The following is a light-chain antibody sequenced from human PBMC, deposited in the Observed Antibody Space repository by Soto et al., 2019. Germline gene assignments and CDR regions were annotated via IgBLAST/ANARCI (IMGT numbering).Light chain of an antibody. Sequence: QSALTQPASVSGSPGQSITISCTGSSSDVGNYNLVSWYQQHPGKAPKLIIYEGSKRPSGISNRFSGSKSGNTASLTVSGLQAEDEADYYCCSYAGSSIFDVFGSGTKVTVL. J-gene: IGLJ1*01. CDR1: SSDVGNYNL. CDR2: EGS. V-gene: IGLV2-23*01. CDR3: CSYAGSSIFDV.